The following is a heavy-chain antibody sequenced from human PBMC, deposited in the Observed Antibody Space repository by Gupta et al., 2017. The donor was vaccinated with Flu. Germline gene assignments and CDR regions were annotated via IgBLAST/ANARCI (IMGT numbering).Heavy chain of an antibody. J-gene: IGHJ4*02. CDR2: VSSDGSNK. V-gene: IGHV3-30*04. D-gene: IGHD3-10*01. CDR3: ARRRDYIAY. Sequence: YGTASGFTFSGHAMHWVRQAPGHALEWVAVVSSDGSNKYYTESVTGRFTISRDNSKNTLYLQMHSLRVEDTAMYYCARRRDYIAYWGQGT. CDR1: GFTFSGHA.